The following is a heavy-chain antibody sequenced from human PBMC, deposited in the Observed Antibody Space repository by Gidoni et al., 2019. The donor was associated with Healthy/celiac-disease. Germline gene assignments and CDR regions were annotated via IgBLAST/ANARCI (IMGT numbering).Heavy chain of an antibody. D-gene: IGHD3-10*01. J-gene: IGHJ4*02. CDR1: GGSISSSSYY. Sequence: QLQLQESVPGLVKPSENLSLTCTVSGGSISSSSYYWGWIRQPPGKGLEWIGSIYYSGSTSHNPSLKSRVTISVDTSKNQFSLKLSSVTAADTAVYYCARVRRGGRGSESPCYFDYWGQGTLVTVSS. CDR2: IYYSGST. V-gene: IGHV4-39*07. CDR3: ARVRRGGRGSESPCYFDY.